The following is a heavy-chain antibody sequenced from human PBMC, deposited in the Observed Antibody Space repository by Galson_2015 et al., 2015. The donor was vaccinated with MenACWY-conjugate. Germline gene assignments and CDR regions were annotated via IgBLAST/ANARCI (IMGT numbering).Heavy chain of an antibody. Sequence: SLRLSCAASGFIFSSYALSWVRQAPGKGLEWVSAMSGSGGSSNFADYVKGRFTISRDNSKNTLYLQMNSLRAEDTAVYYCAKTYCSRTNCREPNWYFDLWGRGTLVTVSS. V-gene: IGHV3-23*01. CDR3: AKTYCSRTNCREPNWYFDL. CDR1: GFIFSSYA. J-gene: IGHJ2*01. D-gene: IGHD2-2*01. CDR2: MSGSGGSS.